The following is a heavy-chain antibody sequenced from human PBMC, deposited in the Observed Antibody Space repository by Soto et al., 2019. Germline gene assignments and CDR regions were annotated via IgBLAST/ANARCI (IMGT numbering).Heavy chain of an antibody. CDR3: AKVAPSFAMVRGVPPYFDY. Sequence: PGGSLRLSCAASGFTFSSYAMSWVRRAPGKGLEWVSAISGSGGSTYYADSVKGRFTISRDNSKNTLYLQMNSLRAEDTAVYYCAKVAPSFAMVRGVPPYFDYWGPGTLVTVSS. CDR2: ISGSGGST. CDR1: GFTFSSYA. V-gene: IGHV3-23*01. D-gene: IGHD3-10*01. J-gene: IGHJ4*02.